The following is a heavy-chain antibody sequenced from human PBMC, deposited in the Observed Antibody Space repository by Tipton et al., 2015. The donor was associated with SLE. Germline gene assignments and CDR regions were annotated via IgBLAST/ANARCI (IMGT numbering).Heavy chain of an antibody. CDR1: GFTFSSYS. Sequence: GSLRLSCAASGFTFSSYSMKWVRQAPGKGLEWVSSISSSSSYIYYADSVKGRFTISRDNAKNSLYLQMNSLRAEDTAVYYCARGGCSSTSCYLGEDAFDIWGQGTMVTVSS. V-gene: IGHV3-21*01. CDR3: ARGGCSSTSCYLGEDAFDI. CDR2: ISSSSSYI. J-gene: IGHJ3*02. D-gene: IGHD2-2*01.